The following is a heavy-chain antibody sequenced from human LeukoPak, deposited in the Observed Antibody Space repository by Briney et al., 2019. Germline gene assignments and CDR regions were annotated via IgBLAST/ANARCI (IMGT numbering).Heavy chain of an antibody. CDR2: ISYDGSNK. CDR1: GFTFSSYA. D-gene: IGHD6-19*01. J-gene: IGHJ4*02. V-gene: IGHV3-30*04. CDR3: ARDQGESSGWFDY. Sequence: QPGRSLRLSCAASGFTFSSYAVHWVRQAPGKGLEWVAVISYDGSNKYYADSVKGRFTISRDNSKNTLYLQMNSLRAEDTAVYYCARDQGESSGWFDYWGQGTLVTVYS.